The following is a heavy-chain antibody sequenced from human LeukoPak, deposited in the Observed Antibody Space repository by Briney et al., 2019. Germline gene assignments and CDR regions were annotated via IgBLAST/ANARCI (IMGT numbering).Heavy chain of an antibody. CDR2: IYYSGST. CDR1: GGSISSYY. D-gene: IGHD4-17*01. V-gene: IGHV4-59*01. Sequence: SETLSLTCTVSGGSISSYYWSWIRQPPGKGLEWIGYIYYSGSTNYNPSLKSRVTISVDTSKNQFSLKLSSVTAADTAVYYRARGSYDYGDYGWFDPWGQGTLVTVSS. CDR3: ARGSYDYGDYGWFDP. J-gene: IGHJ5*02.